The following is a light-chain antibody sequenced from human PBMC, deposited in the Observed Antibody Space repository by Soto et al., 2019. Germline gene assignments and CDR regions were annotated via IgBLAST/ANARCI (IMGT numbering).Light chain of an antibody. Sequence: QSALTQPASVSGSPGQSITISCTGTSSDIGAYNFVSWYQQHPGRAPRLMIYDVTNRPSGISNRFSGSKSGYTASLTISGLQPEDEAEYYCSSYTRSSTFVFGTGTKVTVL. CDR1: SSDIGAYNF. CDR3: SSYTRSSTFV. V-gene: IGLV2-14*03. CDR2: DVT. J-gene: IGLJ1*01.